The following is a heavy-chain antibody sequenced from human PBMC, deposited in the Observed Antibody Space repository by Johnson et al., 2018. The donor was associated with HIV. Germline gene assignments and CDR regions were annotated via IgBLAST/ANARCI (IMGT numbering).Heavy chain of an antibody. CDR3: ARGRATGRGRSAFDI. J-gene: IGHJ3*02. V-gene: IGHV3-33*01. CDR1: GFTFSTYG. CDR2: MWYDGSNK. D-gene: IGHD1-14*01. Sequence: QVQLVESGGGVVQPGRSLRLSCAASGFTFSTYGMHWVRQAPGKGLEWVAVMWYDGSNKYYADSVKGRFTISRDNSKNTLYLQMNSLRAEDTAVYYCARGRATGRGRSAFDIWGQGTMVTVSS.